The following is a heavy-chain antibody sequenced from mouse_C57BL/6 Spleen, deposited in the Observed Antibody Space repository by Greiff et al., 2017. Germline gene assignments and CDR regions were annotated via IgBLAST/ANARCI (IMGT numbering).Heavy chain of an antibody. Sequence: EVQLVESGGGLVKPGGSLKLSCAASGFTFSDYGMHWVRQAPEKALEWVAYISSGSSTIYYADTVKGRFTISRDNAKNTLFLQMTSLRSEDTAMYYCAREYYGSSPAWFAYWGQGTLVTVSA. D-gene: IGHD1-1*01. CDR3: AREYYGSSPAWFAY. CDR2: ISSGSSTI. CDR1: GFTFSDYG. V-gene: IGHV5-17*01. J-gene: IGHJ3*01.